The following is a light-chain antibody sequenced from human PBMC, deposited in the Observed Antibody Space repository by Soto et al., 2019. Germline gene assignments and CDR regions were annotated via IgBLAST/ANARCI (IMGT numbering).Light chain of an antibody. J-gene: IGLJ3*02. CDR1: SIDVGGYNY. CDR2: EVS. Sequence: QSALTQPASVSGSPGQSITISCTGTSIDVGGYNYVSWDQQHPGKAPKLMIYEVSNRPSGVSNRFSGSKSGNTASLTISGRQAEDEADYYCSSYTSSSTRVFGGGTKLTVL. V-gene: IGLV2-14*01. CDR3: SSYTSSSTRV.